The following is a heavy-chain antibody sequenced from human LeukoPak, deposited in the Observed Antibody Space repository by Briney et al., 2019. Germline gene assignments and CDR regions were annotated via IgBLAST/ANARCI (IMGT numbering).Heavy chain of an antibody. J-gene: IGHJ4*02. CDR3: ATDRSIPVATIIGGG. Sequence: ASVKVSCKVSGYTFTDCYMHWVQQAPGKGLEWMGLVDPEDGETIYAEKFQGRVTITADTSTDTAYMELSSLRSEDTAVYYCATDRSIPVATIIGGGWGQGTLVTVSS. V-gene: IGHV1-69-2*01. CDR1: GYTFTDCY. CDR2: VDPEDGET. D-gene: IGHD5-12*01.